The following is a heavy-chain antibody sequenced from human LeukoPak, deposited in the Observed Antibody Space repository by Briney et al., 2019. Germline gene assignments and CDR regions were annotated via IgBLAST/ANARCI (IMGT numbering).Heavy chain of an antibody. V-gene: IGHV3-33*01. Sequence: GGSPRLSCAASGFTFSSYGMHWVRQAPGKGLEWVAVIWYDGSNKYYADSVKGRFSISRDNSKNTLYLQMDSLRAEDTAVYYCVAGYYELDYWGQGTLVTVSS. CDR2: IWYDGSNK. CDR3: VAGYYELDY. J-gene: IGHJ4*02. CDR1: GFTFSSYG. D-gene: IGHD3-22*01.